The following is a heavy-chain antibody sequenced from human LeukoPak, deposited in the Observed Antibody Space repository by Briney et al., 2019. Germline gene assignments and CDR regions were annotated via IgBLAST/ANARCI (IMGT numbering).Heavy chain of an antibody. V-gene: IGHV3-48*04. J-gene: IGHJ4*02. D-gene: IGHD6-13*01. CDR2: ISSSSSTI. Sequence: HPGGSLRLSCAASGFTFSSYSMNWVRQAPGKGLEWVSYISSSSSTIYYADSVKGRFTISRDNAKNSLYLQMNSLRAEDTAVYYCARDSGRQQLVEEFDYWGQGTLVTVSS. CDR3: ARDSGRQQLVEEFDY. CDR1: GFTFSSYS.